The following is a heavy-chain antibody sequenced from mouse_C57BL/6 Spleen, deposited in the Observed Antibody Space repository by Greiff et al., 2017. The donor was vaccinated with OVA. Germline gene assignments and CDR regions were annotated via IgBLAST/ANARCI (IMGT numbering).Heavy chain of an antibody. CDR2: INPNNGGT. J-gene: IGHJ3*01. CDR3: ARGIDDYDLWFAY. Sequence: EVQLQESGPELVKPGASVKMSCKASGYTFTDYNMPWVKQSHGKSLEWIGYINPNNGGTSYNQKFKGKATLTVNKSSSTAYMELRSLTSEDSAVYYCARGIDDYDLWFAYWGQGTLVTVSA. D-gene: IGHD2-4*01. CDR1: GYTFTDYN. V-gene: IGHV1-22*01.